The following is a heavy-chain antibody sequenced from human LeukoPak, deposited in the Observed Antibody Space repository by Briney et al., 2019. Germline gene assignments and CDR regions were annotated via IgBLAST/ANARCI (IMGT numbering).Heavy chain of an antibody. CDR2: IYSGGST. CDR3: ARYYYDSSGYPPGASEGRYYFDY. V-gene: IGHV3-66*01. CDR1: GFTVSSNY. Sequence: GGSLRLSCAASGFTVSSNYMSWVRQAPGKGLEWVSVIYSGGSTYYADSVKGRFTISRDNSKNTLYLQMNSLRAEDTAVYYCARYYYDSSGYPPGASEGRYYFDYWGQGTLVTVSS. D-gene: IGHD3-22*01. J-gene: IGHJ4*02.